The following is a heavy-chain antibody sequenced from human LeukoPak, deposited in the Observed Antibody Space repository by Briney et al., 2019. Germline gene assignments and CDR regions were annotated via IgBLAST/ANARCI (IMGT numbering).Heavy chain of an antibody. D-gene: IGHD3-22*01. CDR2: INTDGSST. J-gene: IGHJ4*02. CDR1: VVTFSTYW. V-gene: IGHV3-74*01. Sequence: PRGSLRLSCAASVVTFSTYWMHWGRQAPRKGLGWVSRINTDGSSTTYADSVKGRFTISRDNARNTLYLQVSSLRAEDTSVYYCVRQSYYYDSSGYYNDYWGQGTLVTVSS. CDR3: VRQSYYYDSSGYYNDY.